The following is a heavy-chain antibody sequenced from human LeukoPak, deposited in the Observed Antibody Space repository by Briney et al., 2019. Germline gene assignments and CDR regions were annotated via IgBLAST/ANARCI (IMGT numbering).Heavy chain of an antibody. CDR1: GGSISSNSYY. Sequence: SETLSLTCTVSGGSISSNSYYWGWIRQPPGKGLKWIGSIYYSGSTYYNPSLKSRVTISVDTSKNQFSLKLSSVTAADTAVYYCARHLTVLRYCSGGSCYEGLVPWFDPWGQGTLVTVSS. CDR3: ARHLTVLRYCSGGSCYEGLVPWFDP. CDR2: IYYSGST. D-gene: IGHD2-15*01. V-gene: IGHV4-39*01. J-gene: IGHJ5*02.